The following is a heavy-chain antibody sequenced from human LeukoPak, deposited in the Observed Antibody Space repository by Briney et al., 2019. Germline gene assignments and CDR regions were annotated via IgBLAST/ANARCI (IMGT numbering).Heavy chain of an antibody. V-gene: IGHV3-23*01. J-gene: IGHJ4*02. D-gene: IGHD5-18*01. CDR3: ASRGDTAMVTDY. CDR1: GFTFSSYA. Sequence: PGGSLRLSCAASGFTFSSYAMSWVRQAPGKGLEWVSAISGSGGSTYYADSVKGRFAISRDNSKNTLYLQMNSLRAEDTAVYYCASRGDTAMVTDYWGQGTLVTVSS. CDR2: ISGSGGST.